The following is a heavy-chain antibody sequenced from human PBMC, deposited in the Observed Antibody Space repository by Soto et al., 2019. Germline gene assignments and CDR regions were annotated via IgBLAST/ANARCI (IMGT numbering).Heavy chain of an antibody. CDR3: ARDGGDYYGSGSYYNPLN. J-gene: IGHJ4*02. CDR1: GFTFSSYS. D-gene: IGHD3-10*01. Sequence: PGGSLRLSCAASGFTFSSYSMNWVRQAPGKGLEWVSSISSSSSYIYYADSVKGRFTIPRDNAKNSLYLQMNSLRAEDTAVYYCARDGGDYYGSGSYYNPLNWGQGTLVTVSS. CDR2: ISSSSSYI. V-gene: IGHV3-21*01.